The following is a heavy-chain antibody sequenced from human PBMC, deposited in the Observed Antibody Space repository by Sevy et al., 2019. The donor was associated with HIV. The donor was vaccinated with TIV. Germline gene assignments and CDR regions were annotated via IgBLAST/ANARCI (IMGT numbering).Heavy chain of an antibody. CDR1: GGSISSYY. Sequence: SETLSLTCTVSGGSISSYYWSWIRQPPGKGLEWIGYIYYSGSTNYNPSLQRRVTISVDTSKNQFSLKLSSVTAADTAVYYCARFNGITIFGVVNLDYYYYYGMDVWGQGTTVTVSS. V-gene: IGHV4-59*01. CDR3: ARFNGITIFGVVNLDYYYYYGMDV. J-gene: IGHJ6*02. CDR2: IYYSGST. D-gene: IGHD3-3*01.